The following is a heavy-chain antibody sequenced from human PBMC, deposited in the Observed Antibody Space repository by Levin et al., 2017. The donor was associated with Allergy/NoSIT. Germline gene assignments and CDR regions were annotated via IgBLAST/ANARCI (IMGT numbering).Heavy chain of an antibody. CDR1: GFTFSSYA. J-gene: IGHJ4*02. D-gene: IGHD3-16*02. Sequence: GESLKISCAASGFTFSSYAMSWVRQAPGKGLEWVSAISGSGGSTYYADSVKGRFTISRDNSKNTLYLQMNSLRAEDTAVYYCAKVNYVWGSYRYHYWGQGTLVTVSS. CDR3: AKVNYVWGSYRYHY. CDR2: ISGSGGST. V-gene: IGHV3-23*01.